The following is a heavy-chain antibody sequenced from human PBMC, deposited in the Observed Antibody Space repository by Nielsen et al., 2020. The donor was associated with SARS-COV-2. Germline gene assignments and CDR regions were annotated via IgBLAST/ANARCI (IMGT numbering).Heavy chain of an antibody. D-gene: IGHD3-3*01. CDR1: GYTFTSYD. J-gene: IGHJ4*02. V-gene: IGHV1-8*01. Sequence: ASVKVSCKASGYTFTSYDINWVRQATGQGLEWMGWMNPNSGNTGYAQKFQGRVTMTRNTSISTAYMELSSLRSEDTAVYYCATGGVRTIFGVVIAQGDYWGQGTLVTVSS. CDR3: ATGGVRTIFGVVIAQGDY. CDR2: MNPNSGNT.